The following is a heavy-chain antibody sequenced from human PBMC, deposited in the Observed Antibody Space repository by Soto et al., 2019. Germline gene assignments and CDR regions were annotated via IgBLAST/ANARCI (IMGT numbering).Heavy chain of an antibody. J-gene: IGHJ6*02. CDR3: ARPGYSNYGPGVDV. V-gene: IGHV3-74*01. CDR1: GFTFSVYW. CDR2: IDSDGSTT. D-gene: IGHD4-4*01. Sequence: EVQLVESGGGLVQPGGSLRLSCAASGFTFSVYWMHWVRQAPGKGLVWVSRIDSDGSTTSYADSVKGRFPISRDNAKSTLYLQMNSLRPEDTAVYYCARPGYSNYGPGVDVWGQGTTVTVSS.